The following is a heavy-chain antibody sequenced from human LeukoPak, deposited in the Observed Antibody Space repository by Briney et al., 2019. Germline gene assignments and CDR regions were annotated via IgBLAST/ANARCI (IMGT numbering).Heavy chain of an antibody. J-gene: IGHJ4*02. Sequence: PSETLSLTCTVSGGSISSSSYYWGWIRQPPGKGLEWIGSIYYSGSTYYNPSLKSRVTISVDTSKNQFSLKLSSVTAADTAVYYCAREPGVNTYYFDYWGQGTLVTVSS. CDR3: AREPGVNTYYFDY. CDR2: IYYSGST. V-gene: IGHV4-39*07. CDR1: GGSISSSSYY. D-gene: IGHD3-10*01.